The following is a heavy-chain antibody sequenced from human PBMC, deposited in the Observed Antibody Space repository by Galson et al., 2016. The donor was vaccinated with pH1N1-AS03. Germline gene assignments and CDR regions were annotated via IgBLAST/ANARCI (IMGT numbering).Heavy chain of an antibody. CDR3: AKVSALLEFDY. CDR1: GFTVSNSY. CDR2: IYNDDTT. J-gene: IGHJ4*02. V-gene: IGHV3-53*05. D-gene: IGHD1-26*01. Sequence: LRLSCAASGFTVSNSYLSWVRQAPGKGLEWVSIIYNDDTTYYADSLKGRFTISRDNSNNTLYLQLNSLRAEDTAVYYCAKVSALLEFDYWGQGTLVIVSS.